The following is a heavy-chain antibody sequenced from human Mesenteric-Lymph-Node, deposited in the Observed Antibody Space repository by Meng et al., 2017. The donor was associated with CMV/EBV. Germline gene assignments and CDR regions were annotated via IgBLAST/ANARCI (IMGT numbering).Heavy chain of an antibody. J-gene: IGHJ3*02. CDR1: GYTFTSYD. V-gene: IGHV1-69*05. CDR2: IIPIFGTA. Sequence: SVKVSCKASGYTFTSYDINWVRQAPGQGLEWMGGIIPIFGTANYAQKFQGRVTITTDESTSTAYMELSSLRSEDTAVYYCASITIGAFDIWGQGTMVTVSS. CDR3: ASITIGAFDI. D-gene: IGHD3-10*01.